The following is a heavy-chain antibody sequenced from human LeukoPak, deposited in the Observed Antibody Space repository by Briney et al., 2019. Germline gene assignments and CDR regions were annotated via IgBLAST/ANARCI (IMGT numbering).Heavy chain of an antibody. CDR2: ISGSGSNT. D-gene: IGHD3-22*01. V-gene: IGHV3-23*01. Sequence: GGSLRLSCAASGFTFNSYAMSWVRQAPGKGLEWVSVISGSGSNTYYADSVKGRFTISRDNSKITLYLQMNSLRAEDTAVYYCAKRDSNDYYYSASDYWGQGTLVTVSS. CDR1: GFTFNSYA. J-gene: IGHJ4*02. CDR3: AKRDSNDYYYSASDY.